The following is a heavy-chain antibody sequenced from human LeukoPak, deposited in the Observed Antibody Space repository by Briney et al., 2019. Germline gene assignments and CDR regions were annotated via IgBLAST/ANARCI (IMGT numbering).Heavy chain of an antibody. Sequence: SETLSLTCAVYGGSFSGYYWSWIRQPPGKGLEWIGEINHSGSTNYNPSPKSRVTISVDTSKKPFSLKLSSVTAADTAVYYCARELDDYGGNPRWGQGTLVTVSS. D-gene: IGHD4-23*01. CDR3: ARELDDYGGNPR. CDR2: INHSGST. CDR1: GGSFSGYY. V-gene: IGHV4-34*01. J-gene: IGHJ4*02.